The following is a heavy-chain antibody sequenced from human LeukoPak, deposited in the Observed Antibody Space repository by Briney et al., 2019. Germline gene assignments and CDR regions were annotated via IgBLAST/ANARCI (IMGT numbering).Heavy chain of an antibody. V-gene: IGHV3-30*04. Sequence: GGSLRLSCAASAFTFGTYVVHWVRQAPGKGLEWMALISYDGRYKYYADSVKGRFTISRDNSKNTLYLQMNSLRAEDTAVYYCARDIGVVPAAISDYYYGMDVWGQGTTVTVSS. J-gene: IGHJ6*02. D-gene: IGHD2-2*01. CDR1: AFTFGTYV. CDR3: ARDIGVVPAAISDYYYGMDV. CDR2: ISYDGRYK.